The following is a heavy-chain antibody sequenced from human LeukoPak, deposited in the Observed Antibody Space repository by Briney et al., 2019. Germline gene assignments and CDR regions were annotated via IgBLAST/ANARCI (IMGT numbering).Heavy chain of an antibody. Sequence: GGSLRLSCAASGFTFSDYYMSWIRQAPGKGLEWVSYISSSSSYTNYADSVKGRFTISRDNAKNSLYLQMNSLRAEDTAVYSWVVVVVAATNWGQGTLVTVSS. CDR2: ISSSSSYT. CDR3: VVVVVAATN. J-gene: IGHJ4*02. CDR1: GFTFSDYY. V-gene: IGHV3-11*06. D-gene: IGHD2-15*01.